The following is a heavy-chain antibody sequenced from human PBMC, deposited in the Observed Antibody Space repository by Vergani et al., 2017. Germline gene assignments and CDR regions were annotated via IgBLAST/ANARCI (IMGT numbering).Heavy chain of an antibody. D-gene: IGHD3-16*01. CDR1: GYTFTSYA. V-gene: IGHV1-3*01. J-gene: IGHJ4*02. CDR2: INAGNGNT. CDR3: AREGCYDYVWEDSRLCVGYFYAC. Sequence: QVQLVQSGAEVKKPGASVKVSCKASGYTFTSYAMHWVRQAPGQGLEWMGWINAGNGNTKYSQEFQGRVTITRDTSASTAYMELSSLRSEGTAVYYCAREGCYDYVWEDSRLCVGYFYACGGQRTLVTVSS.